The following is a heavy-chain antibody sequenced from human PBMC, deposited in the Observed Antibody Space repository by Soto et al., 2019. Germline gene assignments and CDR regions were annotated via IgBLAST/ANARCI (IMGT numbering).Heavy chain of an antibody. Sequence: GGSLRLSCAASGFTFSSYAMSWVRQAPGKGLEWVSAISGSGGSTYYADSVKGRFTISRDNSKNTLYLQMNSLRAEDTAVYYCAKDWEDIVVVVAATLDYFGWFDPWGQGTLVTVSS. D-gene: IGHD2-15*01. V-gene: IGHV3-23*01. CDR2: ISGSGGST. CDR1: GFTFSSYA. J-gene: IGHJ5*02. CDR3: AKDWEDIVVVVAATLDYFGWFDP.